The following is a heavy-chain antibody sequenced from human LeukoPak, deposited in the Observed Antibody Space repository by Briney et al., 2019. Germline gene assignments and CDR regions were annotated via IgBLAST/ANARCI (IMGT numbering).Heavy chain of an antibody. CDR1: RFPFGSYA. J-gene: IGHJ6*02. V-gene: IGHV3-23*01. CDR3: AKSVYHYGSGANYGMDV. CDR2: VSTSGDNT. Sequence: PGGSLRLSCEASRFPFGSYAMSWVRQAPGKGLECVSSVSTSGDNTHYADSVKGRFTISRDNSKSTLSLQMSNLRVEDTAVYYCAKSVYHYGSGANYGMDVWGQGTTVTVSS. D-gene: IGHD3-10*01.